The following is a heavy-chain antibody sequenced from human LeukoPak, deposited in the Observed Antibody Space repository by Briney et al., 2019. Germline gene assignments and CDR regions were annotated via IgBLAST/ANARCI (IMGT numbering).Heavy chain of an antibody. J-gene: IGHJ3*02. D-gene: IGHD1-26*01. Sequence: SETLSLTCTVSGGSISSYYWSWIRQPPGKGLEWIGYIYYSGSTNYNPSLKSRVTISVDTSKNQFSLKLSSVTAADTAVYYCARRPPPQWELLEDAFDIWGQGTMVTVSS. CDR2: IYYSGST. CDR3: ARRPPPQWELLEDAFDI. V-gene: IGHV4-59*08. CDR1: GGSISSYY.